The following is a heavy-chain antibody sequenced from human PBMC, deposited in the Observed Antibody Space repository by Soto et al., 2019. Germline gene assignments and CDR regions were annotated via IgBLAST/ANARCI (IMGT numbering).Heavy chain of an antibody. V-gene: IGHV4-39*01. CDR2: IYYSGST. Sequence: SETLSLTCTVSGGSISSSSYYWGWIRQPPGKGLKRIGSIYYSGSTYYNPSIKNRVTISVDTSKNQFSLKLSSVTAADTAVYYCARRLYYDSSGFEGGGMDVWGQGTTVT. CDR1: GGSISSSSYY. D-gene: IGHD3-22*01. J-gene: IGHJ6*02. CDR3: ARRLYYDSSGFEGGGMDV.